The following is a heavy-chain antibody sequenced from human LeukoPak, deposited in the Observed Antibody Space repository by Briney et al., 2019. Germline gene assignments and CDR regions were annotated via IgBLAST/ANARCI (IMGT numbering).Heavy chain of an antibody. D-gene: IGHD1-7*01. J-gene: IGHJ5*01. CDR1: GFTFSSYA. CDR3: VKTGITLSWFDP. Sequence: GGSLRLSCAASGFTFSSYAMSWVRQAPGKGLEWVSGISGSGGSTYYADSVKGRFTISRDNSKSMLYLQMNSLRAEDTAVYYCVKTGITLSWFDPWGQRTLVTVSS. V-gene: IGHV3-23*01. CDR2: ISGSGGST.